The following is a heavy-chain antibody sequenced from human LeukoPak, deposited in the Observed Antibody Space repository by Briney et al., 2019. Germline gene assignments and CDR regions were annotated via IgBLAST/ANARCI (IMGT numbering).Heavy chain of an antibody. J-gene: IGHJ4*02. D-gene: IGHD2-2*01. Sequence: PGGSLRLSCAASGFTFSSYSMNWVRQAPGKGLEWVPSISSSSSYIYYADSVKGRFTISRDNAKNSLYLQMNSLRAEDTAVYYCARVSDGYCSSTSCYADYWGQGTLVTVSS. CDR3: ARVSDGYCSSTSCYADY. CDR1: GFTFSSYS. CDR2: ISSSSSYI. V-gene: IGHV3-21*01.